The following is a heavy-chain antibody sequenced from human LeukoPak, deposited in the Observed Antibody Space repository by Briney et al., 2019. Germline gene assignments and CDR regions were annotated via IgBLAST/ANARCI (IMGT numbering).Heavy chain of an antibody. J-gene: IGHJ4*02. CDR2: ISYDGSNK. V-gene: IGHV3-30*04. CDR3: AGGGGGRAAAVSY. CDR1: GFTFSSYA. D-gene: IGHD6-13*01. Sequence: GGSLRLSCAASGFTFSSYAMHWVRQAPGKGLEWVAVISYDGSNKYYADSVKGRFTISRDNSKNTLYLQMNSLRAEDTAVYYCAGGGGGRAAAVSYWGQGTLVTVSS.